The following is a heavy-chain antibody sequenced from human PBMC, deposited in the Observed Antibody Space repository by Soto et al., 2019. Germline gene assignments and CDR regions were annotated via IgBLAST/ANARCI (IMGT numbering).Heavy chain of an antibody. CDR3: ARDSDYGATIDY. D-gene: IGHD4-17*01. CDR2: ISTGGYT. Sequence: QVQLVESGGGLVKPGGSLRLSCVVSGFTFSDCYMNWIRQAPGKGLEWLSYISTGGYTNYADSERGRFTISRDNAKNSLFLQMDSLRDEDTAVYYCARDSDYGATIDYWGQGTLVTVSS. V-gene: IGHV3-11*05. CDR1: GFTFSDCY. J-gene: IGHJ4*02.